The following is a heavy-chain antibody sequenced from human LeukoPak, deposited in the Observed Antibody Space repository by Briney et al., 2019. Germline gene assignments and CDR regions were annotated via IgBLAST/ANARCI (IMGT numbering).Heavy chain of an antibody. CDR3: ARHPPPSEALDY. J-gene: IGHJ4*02. V-gene: IGHV4-39*01. CDR2: IYYSGST. Sequence: SETLSLTCTVSGGSISSSSYYWGWLRQPPGTGLEWIGSIYYSGSTYYNPSLKSRVTISVDTSKNQFSLKLSSVTAADTAVYYCARHPPPSEALDYWGQGTLVTVSS. D-gene: IGHD3-3*01. CDR1: GGSISSSSYY.